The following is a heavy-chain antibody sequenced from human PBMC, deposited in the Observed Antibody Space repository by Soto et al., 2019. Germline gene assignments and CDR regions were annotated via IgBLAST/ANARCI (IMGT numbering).Heavy chain of an antibody. CDR1: GYDFRTHI. J-gene: IGHJ6*02. D-gene: IGHD3-3*01. V-gene: IGHV3-48*02. CDR2: VSLDSDTI. CDR3: ARLYYDYV. Sequence: LRLSCRASGYDFRTHIMNWVRQAPGQGLEWIAYVSLDSDTIQYADSVKGRFTISRDDAENSLYLQMDSLRDEDTATYYCARLYYDYVWGQGTTVTVSS.